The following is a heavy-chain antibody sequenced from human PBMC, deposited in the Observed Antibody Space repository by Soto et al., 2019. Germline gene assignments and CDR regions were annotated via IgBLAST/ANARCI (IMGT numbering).Heavy chain of an antibody. Sequence: GGSLRLSCAASGFTFSSYWMHWVRQAPGKELVWVSRINSDGSSTSYADSVKGRFTISRDNAKNTLYLQMNSLRAEDTAVYYCVRTSLVVAAATREDYWGQGTLVTVSS. CDR1: GFTFSSYW. V-gene: IGHV3-74*01. J-gene: IGHJ4*02. D-gene: IGHD2-15*01. CDR2: INSDGSST. CDR3: VRTSLVVAAATREDY.